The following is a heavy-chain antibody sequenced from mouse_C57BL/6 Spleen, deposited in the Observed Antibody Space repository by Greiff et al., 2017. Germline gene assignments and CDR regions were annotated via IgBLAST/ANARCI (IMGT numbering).Heavy chain of an antibody. D-gene: IGHD1-1*01. V-gene: IGHV1-52*01. Sequence: QVQLQQSGAELVRPGSSVKLSCKASGYTFTSYWMHWVKQRPIQGLEWIGNIDPSDSDTHYNQKFKDKATLTVDKSSSAAYMQLSSLTSEDSAVYYCARSYYYGSHWYFDVWGTGTTVTVSS. CDR3: ARSYYYGSHWYFDV. CDR1: GYTFTSYW. J-gene: IGHJ1*03. CDR2: IDPSDSDT.